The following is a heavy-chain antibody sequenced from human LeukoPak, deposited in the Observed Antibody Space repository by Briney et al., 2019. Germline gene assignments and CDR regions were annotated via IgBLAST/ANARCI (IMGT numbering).Heavy chain of an antibody. J-gene: IGHJ4*02. D-gene: IGHD3-10*01. Sequence: PSETLSLTCTVSGGSISSGSYYWSWIRQPAGKGLEWIGRIYTSGSTNYNPSLKSRVTISVDTSKNQFSLHLNSVTPEDTAVYYCARAGIGGDGSGDYWGQGTLVTVSS. CDR3: ARAGIGGDGSGDY. V-gene: IGHV4-61*02. CDR2: IYTSGST. CDR1: GGSISSGSYY.